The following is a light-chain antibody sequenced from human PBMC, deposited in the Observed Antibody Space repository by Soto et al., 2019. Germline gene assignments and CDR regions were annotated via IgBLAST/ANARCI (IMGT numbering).Light chain of an antibody. J-gene: IGLJ2*01. V-gene: IGLV1-47*01. Sequence: QSVLTQPPSASGTPGQRVTISCSGSSSNIGSNYVYWYQQFPGTAPKLLIFRNKQRPSGVPDRFSGSKSGTSASLAISGLRSEDEADYYCAAWDDSLSGVVFGGGTQLTVL. CDR1: SSNIGSNY. CDR2: RNK. CDR3: AAWDDSLSGVV.